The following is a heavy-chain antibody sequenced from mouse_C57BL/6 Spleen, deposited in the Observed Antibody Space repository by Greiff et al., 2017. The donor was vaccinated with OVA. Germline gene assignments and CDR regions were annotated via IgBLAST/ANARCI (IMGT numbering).Heavy chain of an antibody. CDR3: VRPNWYYAMDY. D-gene: IGHD4-1*01. CDR2: IRSKSNNYAT. V-gene: IGHV10-1*01. CDR1: GFSFNTYA. J-gene: IGHJ4*01. Sequence: EVKLMESGGGLVQPKGSLKLSCAASGFSFNTYAMNWVRQAPGKGLEWVARIRSKSNNYATYYADSVKDRFTISRDDSESMLYLQMNNLKTEDTAMYYCVRPNWYYAMDYWGQGTSVTVAS.